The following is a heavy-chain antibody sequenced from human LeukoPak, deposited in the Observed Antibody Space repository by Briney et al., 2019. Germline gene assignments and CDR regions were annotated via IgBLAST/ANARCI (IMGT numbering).Heavy chain of an antibody. CDR2: INPSGGST. CDR3: ARDRISGGFDP. D-gene: IGHD6-25*01. Sequence: GASVKVSCKASAYTFTSYYMHWVRQAPGQGLEWMGIINPSGGSTSYAQKFQGRVTMTRDTSTSTVYMELSSLRSEDTAVYYCARDRISGGFDPWGQGTLVTVSS. J-gene: IGHJ5*02. V-gene: IGHV1-46*01. CDR1: AYTFTSYY.